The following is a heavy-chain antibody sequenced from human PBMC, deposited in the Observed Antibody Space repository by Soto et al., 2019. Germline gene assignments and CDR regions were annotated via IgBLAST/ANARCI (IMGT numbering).Heavy chain of an antibody. CDR3: HLYYYDSSGYHHIDY. D-gene: IGHD3-22*01. CDR2: INHSGST. Sequence: SETLSLTCAVYGGSFSGYYWSWIRQPPGKGLEWIGEINHSGSTNYNPSLKSRVTISVETSKNQFSLKLSSVTAADTAVYYCHLYYYDSSGYHHIDYWGQGTLVTVSS. V-gene: IGHV4-34*01. J-gene: IGHJ4*02. CDR1: GGSFSGYY.